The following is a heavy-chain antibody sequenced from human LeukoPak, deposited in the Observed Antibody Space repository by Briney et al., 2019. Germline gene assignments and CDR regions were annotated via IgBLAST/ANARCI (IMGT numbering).Heavy chain of an antibody. J-gene: IGHJ5*02. V-gene: IGHV4-39*01. CDR3: ARRATMVRGVRDGFDP. Sequence: SETLSLTCTVSGGSISSSSHYWGWIRQPPGKGLEYIGSIDHTGRTYYNPSVRSRLTISVDTSKNQFSLKLSSVTAADTAVYYCARRATMVRGVRDGFDPWGQGSLVTVSS. D-gene: IGHD3-10*01. CDR1: GGSISSSSHY. CDR2: IDHTGRT.